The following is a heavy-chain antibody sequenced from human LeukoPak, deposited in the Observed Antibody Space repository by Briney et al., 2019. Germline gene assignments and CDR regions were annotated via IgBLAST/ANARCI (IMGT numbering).Heavy chain of an antibody. CDR1: GFTFSSYW. J-gene: IGHJ4*02. D-gene: IGHD2-8*01. Sequence: PGGSLRLSCAASGFTFSSYWMSWVRQAPGKGLEWVANIKQDGSEKYYVDSVKGRFTISRDNAKNSLYLQMNSLRAEDTAVYYCAKDRRLMVVDYWGQGTLVTVSS. CDR2: IKQDGSEK. V-gene: IGHV3-7*01. CDR3: AKDRRLMVVDY.